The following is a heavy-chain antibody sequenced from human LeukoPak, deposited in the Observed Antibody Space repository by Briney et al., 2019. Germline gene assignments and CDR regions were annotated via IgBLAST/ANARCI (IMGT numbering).Heavy chain of an antibody. CDR1: GGTFSSYA. D-gene: IGHD5-18*01. CDR2: MIPIFGTA. CDR3: ARSDTGDTAMAYFDY. V-gene: IGHV1-69*13. J-gene: IGHJ4*02. Sequence: SVKVSCKASGGTFSSYAISWVRQAPGQGLEWMGGMIPIFGTANYAQKFQGRVTITADESTSTAYMELSSLRSEDTAVYYCARSDTGDTAMAYFDYWGQGTLVTVSS.